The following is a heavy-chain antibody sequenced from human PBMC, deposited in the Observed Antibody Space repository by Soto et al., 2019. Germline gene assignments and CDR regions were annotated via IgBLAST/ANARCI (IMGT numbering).Heavy chain of an antibody. J-gene: IGHJ4*02. Sequence: EVQLLESGGGLVQPGGSLRLSCAASGFTFTNYAMNWVRQAPGKGLEWVSVISGSGGSSYYADSVQGRFTISRDNSKNTLFLQMNSLRDEDTAMYYCAKGRLGTPVDYWGQGTLVTVSS. CDR3: AKGRLGTPVDY. CDR1: GFTFTNYA. D-gene: IGHD7-27*01. CDR2: ISGSGGSS. V-gene: IGHV3-23*01.